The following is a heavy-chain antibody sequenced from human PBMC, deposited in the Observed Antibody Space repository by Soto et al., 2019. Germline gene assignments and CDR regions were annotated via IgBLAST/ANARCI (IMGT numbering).Heavy chain of an antibody. V-gene: IGHV4-39*01. CDR1: GGSITGGSISSTTYY. Sequence: QLQLQESGPGLVKPSETLSLTCTVSGGSITGGSISSTTYYWGWMRQPPGKGLEWIASFFIGGNTYYTPTLKSQADTSVDTSRNQCSLQSSSVTAADTAVYFCARRDGLDFYAYYWGQGILVTVSS. CDR3: ARRDGLDFYAYY. CDR2: FFIGGNT. D-gene: IGHD3-3*01. J-gene: IGHJ4*02.